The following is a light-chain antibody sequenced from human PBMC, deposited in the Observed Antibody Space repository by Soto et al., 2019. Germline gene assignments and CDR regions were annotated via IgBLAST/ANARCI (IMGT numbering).Light chain of an antibody. Sequence: DIQMTQSPSTLSASVGDRVTISCRASQSIRSWLTWYQQKPGKAPKLLIYKASSLESGVPSRFSGSAYGTEYTLNFSSLQPDDFATYYCQQYNSYPLTFGQGTNVDIK. CDR1: QSIRSW. CDR3: QQYNSYPLT. J-gene: IGKJ1*01. V-gene: IGKV1-5*03. CDR2: KAS.